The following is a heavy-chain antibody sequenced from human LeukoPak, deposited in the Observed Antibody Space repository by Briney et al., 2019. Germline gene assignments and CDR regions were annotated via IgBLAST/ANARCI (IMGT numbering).Heavy chain of an antibody. V-gene: IGHV3-21*01. Sequence: PGRSLRLSCTASGFTFGDYAMTWVRQAPGKGLVWVSSIASSSSYIYYTDSAKGRFTISRDNAKNSLYLQMNSLRAEDTAVYYCATDLIHYYGSGAKTWGQGTLVTVSS. J-gene: IGHJ5*02. CDR2: IASSSSYI. CDR1: GFTFGDYA. CDR3: ATDLIHYYGSGAKT. D-gene: IGHD3-10*01.